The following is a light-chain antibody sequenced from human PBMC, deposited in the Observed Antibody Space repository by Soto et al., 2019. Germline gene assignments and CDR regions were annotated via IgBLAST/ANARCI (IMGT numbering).Light chain of an antibody. CDR3: CSYAGSYTLYV. J-gene: IGLJ1*01. CDR2: DVS. Sequence: QSVLTQPRSVSGSPGQSVTISCTGTSSDVGGYNYVSWYQQHPGTAPKLMIYDVSMRPSGVPDRFSGSKSGNTASLTISGLQAEDEADYYCCSYAGSYTLYVFGTGTKVTVL. V-gene: IGLV2-11*01. CDR1: SSDVGGYNY.